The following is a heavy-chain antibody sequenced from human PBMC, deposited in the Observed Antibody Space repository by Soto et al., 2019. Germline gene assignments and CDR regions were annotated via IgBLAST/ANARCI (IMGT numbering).Heavy chain of an antibody. J-gene: IGHJ4*02. Sequence: LRLSCAASGFTFSSYGMHWVRQAPGKGLEWVAVISYDGSNKYYADSVKGRFTISRDNSKNTLYLQMNSLRAEDTAVYYCAKDDGGLGGTLSYWGQGTLVTVSS. D-gene: IGHD3-10*01. V-gene: IGHV3-30*18. CDR2: ISYDGSNK. CDR1: GFTFSSYG. CDR3: AKDDGGLGGTLSY.